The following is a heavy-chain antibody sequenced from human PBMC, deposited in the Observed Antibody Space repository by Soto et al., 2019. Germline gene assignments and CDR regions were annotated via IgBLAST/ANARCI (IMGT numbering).Heavy chain of an antibody. CDR1: GGSISSYY. J-gene: IGHJ6*02. CDR2: IYYSGST. V-gene: IGHV4-59*01. D-gene: IGHD1-1*01. CDR3: ARVYGTTGTNAYYYYGMDV. Sequence: PSETVSLTCTVSGGSISSYYWSWIRQPPGKGLEWIGYIYYSGSTNYNPSLKSRVTISVDTSKNQFSLKLSSVTAADTAVYYCARVYGTTGTNAYYYYGMDVWGQGTTVT.